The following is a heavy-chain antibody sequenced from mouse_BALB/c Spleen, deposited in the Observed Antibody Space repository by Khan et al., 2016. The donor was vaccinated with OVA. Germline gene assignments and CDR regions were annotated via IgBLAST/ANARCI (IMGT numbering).Heavy chain of an antibody. CDR1: GFTFSSFG. V-gene: IGHV5-17*02. Sequence: EVELVESGGGLVQPGGSRKLSCAASGFTFSSFGMHWVRQVPEKGLEWVAYISSGSSTIYYADTVKGRFTISRDNPKNILFLKMTSPRSEDTALYSCATCGWGDWGGGTTVTVSS. CDR2: ISSGSSTI. CDR3: ATCGWGD. J-gene: IGHJ1*01.